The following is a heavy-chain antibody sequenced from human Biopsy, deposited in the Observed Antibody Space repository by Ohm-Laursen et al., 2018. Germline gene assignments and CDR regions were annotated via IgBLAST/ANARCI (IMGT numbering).Heavy chain of an antibody. J-gene: IGHJ4*02. Sequence: SLRLSCSASGFTFSSHAMAWVRQPPGKGLEWLSLLYSAGNTYYADSVKGRFTISRDKSKNTLYLQLNSLGAEDTAIYYCAKGGYCTTSSCYMDLDYWGQGTLVTVSS. CDR3: AKGGYCTTSSCYMDLDY. CDR2: LYSAGNT. D-gene: IGHD2-2*02. CDR1: GFTFSSHA. V-gene: IGHV3-23*03.